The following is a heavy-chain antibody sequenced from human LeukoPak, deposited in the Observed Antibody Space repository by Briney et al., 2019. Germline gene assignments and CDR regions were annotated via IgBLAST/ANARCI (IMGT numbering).Heavy chain of an antibody. D-gene: IGHD3-16*02. CDR3: ARGTPGSYLGF. Sequence: ASVKVSCKASGYTFTAYYLHWVRQAPGQGLEWMGWINPNSGGTNYAQKFKGWVTLTRDTSINTTYMELSRLASDVTAVYFCARGTPGSYLGFWGQGTLVTVSS. V-gene: IGHV1-2*04. CDR1: GYTFTAYY. CDR2: INPNSGGT. J-gene: IGHJ4*02.